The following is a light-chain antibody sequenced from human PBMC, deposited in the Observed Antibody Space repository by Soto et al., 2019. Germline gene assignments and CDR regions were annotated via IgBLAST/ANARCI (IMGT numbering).Light chain of an antibody. J-gene: IGKJ1*01. V-gene: IGKV2-30*02. CDR1: QSLGHSDGATY. CDR2: TVS. CDR3: MQGTQWPWT. Sequence: EVVLTQSPLSLPVTVGQPASISCRSSQSLGHSDGATYLNWFHQRPGQSPRRLIYTVSVRDSGVPNRFSGSGSGTAFTLKISRMEAEDVGIFYCMQGTQWPWTFGQGTKVEI.